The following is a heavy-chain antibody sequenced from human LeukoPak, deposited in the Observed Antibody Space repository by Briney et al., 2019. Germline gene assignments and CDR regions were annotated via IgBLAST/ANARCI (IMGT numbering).Heavy chain of an antibody. J-gene: IGHJ6*03. V-gene: IGHV3-7*01. CDR2: IKEDESEK. Sequence: GGSLRLSCAASGFTFSSYSMNWVRQAPGKGLEGVAEIKEDESEKDYVDSVKGRFTISRDNAKNTLYMQMNSLRAEDTAIYYCARVPAGANRPPWSFFMDVWGKGTTVTVSS. CDR1: GFTFSSYS. D-gene: IGHD2/OR15-2a*01. CDR3: ARVPAGANRPPWSFFMDV.